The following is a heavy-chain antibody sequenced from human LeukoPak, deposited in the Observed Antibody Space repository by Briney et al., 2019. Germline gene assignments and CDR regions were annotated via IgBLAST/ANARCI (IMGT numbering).Heavy chain of an antibody. V-gene: IGHV3-30*04. CDR3: ARGSCGGDCFSDWFDP. CDR2: ISYDGSNK. J-gene: IGHJ5*02. Sequence: GRSLRLSCAASGFTFSSYAMHWVRQAPGKGLEWVAVISYDGSNKYYADSVKGRFTISRDNSKNTLYLQMNSLRAEDTAVYYCARGSCGGDCFSDWFDPWGQGTLVTVPS. CDR1: GFTFSSYA. D-gene: IGHD2-21*02.